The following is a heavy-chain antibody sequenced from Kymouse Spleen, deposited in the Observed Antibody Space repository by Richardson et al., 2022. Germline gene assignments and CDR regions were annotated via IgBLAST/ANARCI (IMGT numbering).Heavy chain of an antibody. D-gene: IGHD3-9*01. CDR3: TTDILTGYYYFDY. Sequence: EVQLVESGGGLVKPGGSLRLSCAASGFTFSNAWMSWVRQAPGKGLEWVGRIKSKTDGGTTDYAAPVKGRFTISRDDSKNTLYLQMNSLKTEDTAVYYCTTDILTGYYYFDYWGQGTLVTVSS. J-gene: IGHJ4*02. V-gene: IGHV3-15*01. CDR1: GFTFSNAW. CDR2: IKSKTDGGTT.